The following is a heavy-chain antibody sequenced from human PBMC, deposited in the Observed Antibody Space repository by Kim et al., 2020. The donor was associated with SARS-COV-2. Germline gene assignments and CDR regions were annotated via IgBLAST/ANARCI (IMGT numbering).Heavy chain of an antibody. CDR3: AREDYGSGSNYFDY. J-gene: IGHJ4*02. D-gene: IGHD3-10*01. Sequence: NPSLKSRVTISVDTSKNQFSLKLSSVTAADTAVYYCAREDYGSGSNYFDYWGQGTLVTVSS. V-gene: IGHV4-31*02.